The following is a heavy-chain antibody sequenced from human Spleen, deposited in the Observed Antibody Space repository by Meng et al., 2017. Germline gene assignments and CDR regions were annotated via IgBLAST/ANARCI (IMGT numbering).Heavy chain of an antibody. Sequence: GGSLRLSCAASGFTFSSYGMHWVRQAPGKGLEWVAVIWYDGSNKYYADSVKGRFTISRDNSKNTLFLQMNSLRAEDTALYYCARDRGGNEFDYWGQGTLVTVSS. D-gene: IGHD4-23*01. CDR3: ARDRGGNEFDY. CDR2: IWYDGSNK. V-gene: IGHV3-33*01. CDR1: GFTFSSYG. J-gene: IGHJ4*02.